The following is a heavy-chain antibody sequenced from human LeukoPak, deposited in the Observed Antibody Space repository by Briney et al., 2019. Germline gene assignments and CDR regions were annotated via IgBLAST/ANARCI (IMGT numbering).Heavy chain of an antibody. CDR3: ARQSYYDSSGYYHN. CDR1: GGSISSSSYY. CDR2: IYYSGST. V-gene: IGHV4-39*01. D-gene: IGHD3-22*01. J-gene: IGHJ4*02. Sequence: PSETLSLTCTVSGGSISSSSYYWGWIRQPPGKGLEWIGSIYYSGSTYYNPSLKSRVTISVDTSKNQFSLKLSSVTAADTAVYYCARQSYYDSSGYYHNWGQGTLVTVSS.